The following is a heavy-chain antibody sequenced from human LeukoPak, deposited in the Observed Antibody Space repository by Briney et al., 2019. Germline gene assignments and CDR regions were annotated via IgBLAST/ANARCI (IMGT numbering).Heavy chain of an antibody. D-gene: IGHD6-19*01. CDR1: GYTFTGYY. CDR3: ARGPHSSGWYLDY. Sequence: ASVNVSFKASGYTFTGYYMHWVRQAPGQGGEGMGWINPNSSGTNYAQKFQGRVTITRDTSISTAYMELSRLRSDDTAVYYCARGPHSSGWYLDYWGQGTLVTVSS. J-gene: IGHJ4*02. V-gene: IGHV1-2*02. CDR2: INPNSSGT.